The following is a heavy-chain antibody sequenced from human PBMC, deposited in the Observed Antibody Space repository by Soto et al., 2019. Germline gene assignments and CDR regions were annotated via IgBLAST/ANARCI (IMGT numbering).Heavy chain of an antibody. J-gene: IGHJ3*02. D-gene: IGHD1-1*01. CDR3: ARISEEHAFDI. Sequence: QVQLQESGPGLVKTSETLSLTCTVSGGSISSYYWSWIRQPPGKGLEWFGYIYYSGSTNYNPSLKSRVTISVDTSKNQFSLKLSSVTAADTAVYYCARISEEHAFDIWGQGTMVTVSS. CDR2: IYYSGST. CDR1: GGSISSYY. V-gene: IGHV4-59*01.